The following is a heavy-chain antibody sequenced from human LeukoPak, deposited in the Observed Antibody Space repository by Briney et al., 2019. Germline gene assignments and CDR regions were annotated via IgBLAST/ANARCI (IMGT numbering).Heavy chain of an antibody. V-gene: IGHV4-34*01. CDR3: ARDLDSSGWSPSDY. J-gene: IGHJ4*02. CDR1: GGSFSGYY. CDR2: INHSGST. D-gene: IGHD6-19*01. Sequence: SETLSLTCAVYGGSFSGYYWSWIRQPPGKGLEWIGEINHSGSTNYNPSLKSRVTISVDTSKNQFSLKLSSVTAADTAVYYCARDLDSSGWSPSDYWGQGTLVTVSS.